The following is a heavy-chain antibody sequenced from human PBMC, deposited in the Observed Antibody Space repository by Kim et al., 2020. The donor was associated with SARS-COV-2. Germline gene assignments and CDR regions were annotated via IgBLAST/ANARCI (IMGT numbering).Heavy chain of an antibody. CDR2: INSDGSST. CDR3: ARDGAPYVWGSYPVGFDY. CDR1: GFTFSSYW. Sequence: GGSLRLSCAASGFTFSSYWMHWVRQTPGKGLVWVSRINSDGSSTSYADSVKGRFTISRDNAKNTLYLQMNSLRAEDTAVYYCARDGAPYVWGSYPVGFDYWGQGTLVTVSS. J-gene: IGHJ4*02. V-gene: IGHV3-74*01. D-gene: IGHD3-16*02.